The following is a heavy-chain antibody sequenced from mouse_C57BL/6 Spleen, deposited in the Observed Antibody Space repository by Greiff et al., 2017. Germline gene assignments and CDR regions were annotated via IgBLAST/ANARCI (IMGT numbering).Heavy chain of an antibody. D-gene: IGHD1-1*01. Sequence: VKLQESGAELVRPGASVTLSCKASGYTFTDYEMHWVKQTPVHGLEWIGAIDPETGGTAYNQKFKGKAILTADKSSSTAYMELRSLTSEDSAVYYCTRDYGSSYEGDWYFDVWGTGTTVTVSS. CDR1: GYTFTDYE. V-gene: IGHV1-15*01. J-gene: IGHJ1*03. CDR2: IDPETGGT. CDR3: TRDYGSSYEGDWYFDV.